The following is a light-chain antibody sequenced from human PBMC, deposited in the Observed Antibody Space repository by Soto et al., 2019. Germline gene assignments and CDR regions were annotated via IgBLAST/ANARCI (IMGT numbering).Light chain of an antibody. J-gene: IGKJ1*01. CDR3: QQYGSSPRT. CDR1: QSVSSNS. V-gene: IGKV3-20*01. CDR2: GAS. Sequence: EIVLTPSPGTLSLSPGEKATISCRASQSVSSNSLAWYQQKPGQAPRLLIYGASSRATGIPDRFSGSGSGTDFTLTISRLEPEDFAVYYCQQYGSSPRTFGQGTKVDIK.